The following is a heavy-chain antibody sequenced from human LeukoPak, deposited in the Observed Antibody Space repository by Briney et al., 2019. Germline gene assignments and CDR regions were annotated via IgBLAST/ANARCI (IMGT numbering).Heavy chain of an antibody. CDR2: ISYDGSNK. CDR3: AKVLVPYKQGPLLD. Sequence: GGSLRLSCAASGFTSSSYAMHWVRQAPGKGLEWVAVISYDGSNKYYADSVKGRFTISRDNSKNTLYLQMNSLRAEDTAVYYCAKVLVPYKQGPLLDWGQGTLVTVSS. V-gene: IGHV3-30*04. J-gene: IGHJ4*02. CDR1: GFTSSSYA. D-gene: IGHD6-19*01.